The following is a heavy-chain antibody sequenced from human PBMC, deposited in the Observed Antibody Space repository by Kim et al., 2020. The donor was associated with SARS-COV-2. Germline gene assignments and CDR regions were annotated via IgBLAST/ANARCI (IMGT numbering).Heavy chain of an antibody. CDR3: ARVPRYSSGLYYFDY. D-gene: IGHD6-19*01. CDR1: GGSISSYY. J-gene: IGHJ4*02. V-gene: IGHV4-59*01. CDR2: IYYSGST. Sequence: SETLSLTCTVSGGSISSYYWSWIRQPPGNGLDLIGYIYYSGSTNYNPSLMPRVTISVDTSKNQFSLKLSSVTAADTAVYYCARVPRYSSGLYYFDYWGQGTLVTVSS.